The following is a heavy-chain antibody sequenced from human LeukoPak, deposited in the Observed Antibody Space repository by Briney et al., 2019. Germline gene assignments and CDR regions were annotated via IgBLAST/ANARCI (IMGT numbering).Heavy chain of an antibody. CDR3: ATGGIYSSNFDY. V-gene: IGHV5-51*01. Sequence: GESLKISCKGSGYTFIRFWIGWVRQMPGKGLEWMGIIFPGDSETRYSPSFQGQVTISVDKSISTAYLQWSSLKASDTAVYYCATGGIYSSNFDYWGQGTLVTVSS. CDR2: IFPGDSET. D-gene: IGHD5-18*01. J-gene: IGHJ4*02. CDR1: GYTFIRFW.